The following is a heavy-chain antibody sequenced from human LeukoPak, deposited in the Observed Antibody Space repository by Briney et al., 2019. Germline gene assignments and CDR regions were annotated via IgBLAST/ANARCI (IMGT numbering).Heavy chain of an antibody. V-gene: IGHV3-9*01. Sequence: GGSLRLSCEASGFTFSNYGMSWVRQAPGKGLEWVSGISWNSGSIGYADSVKGRFTISRDNAKNSLYLQMNSLRAEDTGLYYCAKDINIWFGELRIDYWGQGTLVTVSS. CDR2: ISWNSGSI. CDR1: GFTFSNYG. J-gene: IGHJ4*02. D-gene: IGHD3-10*01. CDR3: AKDINIWFGELRIDY.